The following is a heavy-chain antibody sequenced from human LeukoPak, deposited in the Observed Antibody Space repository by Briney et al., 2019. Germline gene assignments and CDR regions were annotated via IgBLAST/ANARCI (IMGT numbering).Heavy chain of an antibody. Sequence: GGSVRPSCAASGFTFSSYRMNWVRQTPGKGLEWVSSISSSSSYIYYADSVKGRFTISRDNAKNSLYLQMNSLRAEDTAVYYCARLGVVRAFDIWGQGTMVTVSS. CDR3: ARLGVVRAFDI. D-gene: IGHD2-15*01. J-gene: IGHJ3*02. V-gene: IGHV3-21*01. CDR1: GFTFSSYR. CDR2: ISSSSSYI.